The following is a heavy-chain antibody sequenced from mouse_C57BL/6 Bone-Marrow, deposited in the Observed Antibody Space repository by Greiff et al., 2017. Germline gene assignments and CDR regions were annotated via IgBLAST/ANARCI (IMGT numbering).Heavy chain of an antibody. D-gene: IGHD6-1*01. CDR1: GFTFSSYT. CDR3: ARRGAAGYFDV. V-gene: IGHV5-9*01. CDR2: ISGVGGNT. J-gene: IGHJ1*03. Sequence: EVNVVESGGGLVKPGGSLKLSCAASGFTFSSYTMSWVRQTPEKRLEWVATISGVGGNTYYPVSVKGRFTISRDNAKNTLYLQMSSLRSEDTALYYCARRGAAGYFDVWGTGTTVTVSS.